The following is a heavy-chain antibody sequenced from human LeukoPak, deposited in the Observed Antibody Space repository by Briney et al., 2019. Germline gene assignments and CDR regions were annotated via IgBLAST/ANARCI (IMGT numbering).Heavy chain of an antibody. J-gene: IGHJ4*02. D-gene: IGHD5-12*01. CDR1: GNSYSDYW. CDR3: ARLFWGYAGYDGGGDY. Sequence: GESLKISCKVSGNSYSDYWLAWVRQMPGKGLEWMGIIYPGDSDTRYSPSLQGQVTMSADKSINTTYMEWSSLKASDTAIYYCARLFWGYAGYDGGGDYWSQGTLVTVSS. V-gene: IGHV5-51*01. CDR2: IYPGDSDT.